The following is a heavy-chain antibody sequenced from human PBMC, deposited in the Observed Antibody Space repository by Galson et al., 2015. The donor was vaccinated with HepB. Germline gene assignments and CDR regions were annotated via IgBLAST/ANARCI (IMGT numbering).Heavy chain of an antibody. D-gene: IGHD1-26*01. V-gene: IGHV1-69*13. J-gene: IGHJ6*02. CDR3: ARDTVGATYNYYYYGMDV. CDR2: IIPIFGTA. CDR1: GGTFSSYA. Sequence: SVKVSCKASGGTFSSYAISWVRQAPGQGPEWMGGIIPIFGTANYAQKFQGRVTITADGSTSTAYMELSSLRSEDTAVYYCARDTVGATYNYYYYGMDVWGQGTTVTVSS.